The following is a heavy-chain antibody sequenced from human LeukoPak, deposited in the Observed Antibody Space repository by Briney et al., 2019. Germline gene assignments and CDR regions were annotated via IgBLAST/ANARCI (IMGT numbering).Heavy chain of an antibody. J-gene: IGHJ4*02. CDR1: GGSISSYY. CDR2: IYYSGST. CDR3: ARLRALGYGGKAGLDY. D-gene: IGHD4-23*01. Sequence: SETLSLTCTVSGGSISSYYWSWIRQPPGKGLEWIGYIYYSGSTNHNPSLKSRATISVDTSKNQFSLKLSSVTAADTAVYYCARLRALGYGGKAGLDYWGQGTLVTVSS. V-gene: IGHV4-59*08.